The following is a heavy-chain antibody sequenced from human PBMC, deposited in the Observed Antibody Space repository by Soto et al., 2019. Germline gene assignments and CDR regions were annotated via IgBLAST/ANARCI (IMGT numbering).Heavy chain of an antibody. D-gene: IGHD3-3*01. Sequence: EVQLLESGGGLVQPGGSLRLSCAASGFTFSSYAMSWVRQAPGKGLEWVSGITGSGGSTSYADSVKGRFTISRDNSKNTLYLQMNSLRAEDTAIYCCAKGFWYFYGMDVWGQGTTVTVSS. V-gene: IGHV3-23*01. J-gene: IGHJ6*02. CDR2: ITGSGGST. CDR3: AKGFWYFYGMDV. CDR1: GFTFSSYA.